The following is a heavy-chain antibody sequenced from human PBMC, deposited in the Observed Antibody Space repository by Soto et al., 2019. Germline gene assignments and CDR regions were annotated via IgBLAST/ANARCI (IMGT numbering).Heavy chain of an antibody. J-gene: IGHJ4*02. CDR3: VEGWKQF. D-gene: IGHD1-1*01. Sequence: EVQLVESGGDLVKPGGSLRLYCVTSGFMFSSAWMSWVRQAPGDGLEWVGRIKSKADGGASDYAAPVKGRFSISRDHSKNRLYLEMNNLGAEDTAGYYCVEGWKQFWGQGTLVTVSS. CDR2: IKSKADGGAS. V-gene: IGHV3-15*01. CDR1: GFMFSSAW.